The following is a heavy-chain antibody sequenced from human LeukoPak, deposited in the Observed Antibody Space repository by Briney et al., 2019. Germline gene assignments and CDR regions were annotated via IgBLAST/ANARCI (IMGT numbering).Heavy chain of an antibody. CDR1: GFAFSSYA. Sequence: GGSLRLSCAASGFAFSSYAMSWVRQAPGKGLGWVSAISGSGGSIYYADSVKGRFTISRDNSKNTLYLQMNSLRAEDTAVYYCAASIAIPKYYYYGMDVWGQGTTVTVSS. D-gene: IGHD6-6*01. CDR2: ISGSGGSI. J-gene: IGHJ6*02. V-gene: IGHV3-23*01. CDR3: AASIAIPKYYYYGMDV.